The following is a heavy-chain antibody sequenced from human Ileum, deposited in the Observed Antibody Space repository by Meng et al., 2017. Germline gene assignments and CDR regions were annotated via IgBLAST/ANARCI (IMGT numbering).Heavy chain of an antibody. CDR1: GFTFSSYA. V-gene: IGHV3-23*01. CDR3: AKLPLRSTVTYYFDY. D-gene: IGHD4-17*01. J-gene: IGHJ4*02. CDR2: ISGSGGST. Sequence: GESLKISCAASGFTFSSYAMSWVRQAPGKGLEWVSAISGSGGSTYYADYVKGRFTISRDNSKNTLYLQMNSLRAEDTAVYYYAKLPLRSTVTYYFDYWGQGKLVNGAS.